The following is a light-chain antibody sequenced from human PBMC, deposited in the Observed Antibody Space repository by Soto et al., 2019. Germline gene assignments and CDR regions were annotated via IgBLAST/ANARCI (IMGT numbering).Light chain of an antibody. J-gene: IGKJ4*01. CDR3: QQYGSSPLT. CDR2: GAS. Sequence: LRTLSVSPGESATLSGRASQSVGSNYLAWYQQKPGQAPRLLIYGASSRATGIPDRFSGGGSGTDFTLTISRLEPEDFAVYYCQQYGSSPLTFGGGTKVDIK. V-gene: IGKV3-20*01. CDR1: QSVGSNY.